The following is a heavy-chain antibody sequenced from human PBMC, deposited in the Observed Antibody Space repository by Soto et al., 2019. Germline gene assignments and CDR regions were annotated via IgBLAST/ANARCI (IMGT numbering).Heavy chain of an antibody. J-gene: IGHJ4*02. V-gene: IGHV1-69*06. Sequence: QVQLVQSGAEVKKPGSSVKVSCKASGGTFSSYAISWVRQAPGQGLEWMGGIIPIFGTANYAQKFQGRVTITADKSTSTAYVALSSVRCEDTAVYYCERAWGPSGSIDYWGQGTLVTVSS. CDR1: GGTFSSYA. CDR2: IIPIFGTA. CDR3: ERAWGPSGSIDY. D-gene: IGHD1-26*01.